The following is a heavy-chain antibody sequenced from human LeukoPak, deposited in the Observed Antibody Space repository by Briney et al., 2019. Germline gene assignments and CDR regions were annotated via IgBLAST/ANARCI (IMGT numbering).Heavy chain of an antibody. V-gene: IGHV4-39*01. D-gene: IGHD1-26*01. CDR2: IYYSGST. J-gene: IGHJ6*03. CDR1: GYSISSNYY. Sequence: SETLSLTCTVSGYSISSNYYWGWIRQPPGKGLEWIGSIYYSGSTYHNSSLKSRVTISVDTSKNQFSLKLSSVTAADTAVYYCARHVEGYSGSYLQNYYYYMDVWGKGTTVTISS. CDR3: ARHVEGYSGSYLQNYYYYMDV.